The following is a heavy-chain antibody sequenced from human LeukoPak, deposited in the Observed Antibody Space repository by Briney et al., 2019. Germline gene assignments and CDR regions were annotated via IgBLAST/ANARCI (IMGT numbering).Heavy chain of an antibody. CDR2: ISYDANDK. V-gene: IGHV3-30*04. J-gene: IGHJ4*02. D-gene: IGHD3-10*01. CDR1: GFTFSNYA. CDR3: ARHGRRRLIIWFGDQAGEFDY. Sequence: PGGSLRLSCAAPGFTFSNYAMHWVRQAPGKGLEWVAVISYDANDKYYADSVKGRFTISRDNSKNTLYLQMNNLRAEDTAVYYCARHGRRRLIIWFGDQAGEFDYWGQGTLVTVSS.